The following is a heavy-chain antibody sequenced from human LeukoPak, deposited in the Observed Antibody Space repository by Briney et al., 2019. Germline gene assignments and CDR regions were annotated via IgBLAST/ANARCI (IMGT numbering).Heavy chain of an antibody. J-gene: IGHJ4*02. CDR1: GESLSGFY. V-gene: IGHV4-59*01. Sequence: PLETLSLSRTVSGESLSGFYWTWIRQPPGKGLEWIGYIYYSGSTNYNPSLKSRVTISVDMSKNQFSLKLSSVTAADTAVYYWARGVVIAPQTFDYWGQGTLVTVSS. CDR2: IYYSGST. D-gene: IGHD2-21*01. CDR3: ARGVVIAPQTFDY.